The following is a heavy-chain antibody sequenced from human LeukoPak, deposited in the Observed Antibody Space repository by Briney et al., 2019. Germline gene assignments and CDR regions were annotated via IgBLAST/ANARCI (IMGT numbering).Heavy chain of an antibody. V-gene: IGHV3-9*01. Sequence: GGSLRLSCAASGFTFDDYAMHWVRQAPGKGLEWASGISWNSGSIGYADSVKGRFTISRDNAKNSLYLQMNSLRAEDTALYYCAKDMGYSSSWYLSPFDYWGQGTLVTVSS. D-gene: IGHD6-13*01. CDR2: ISWNSGSI. CDR3: AKDMGYSSSWYLSPFDY. CDR1: GFTFDDYA. J-gene: IGHJ4*02.